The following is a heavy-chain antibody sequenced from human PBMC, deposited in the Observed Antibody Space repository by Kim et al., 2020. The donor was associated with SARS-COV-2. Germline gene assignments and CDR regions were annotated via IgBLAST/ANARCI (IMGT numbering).Heavy chain of an antibody. CDR3: ARGVSSAWTLWVWFDP. CDR1: GGSISSSSW. J-gene: IGHJ5*02. D-gene: IGHD6-19*01. Sequence: SETLSLTCAVSGGSISSSSWWSWLRQPPGRVLEGIGEIDHSGATNYNASLRSRFTISLDNAKNQFSLQLRTVTAADTAVYYCARGVSSAWTLWVWFDPW. V-gene: IGHV4-4*02. CDR2: IDHSGAT.